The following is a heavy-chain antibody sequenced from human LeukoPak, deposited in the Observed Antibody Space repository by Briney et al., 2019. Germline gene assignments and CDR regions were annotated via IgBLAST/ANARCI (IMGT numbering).Heavy chain of an antibody. D-gene: IGHD1-1*01. CDR2: IIPIFGTA. Sequence: SVKVSCKAPGGAFSSYAISWVRQAPGQGLEWMGGIIPIFGTANYAQKFQGRVTITADESTSTAYMELSSLRSEDTAVYYCASVNRNDDGYFDYWGQGTLVTVSS. V-gene: IGHV1-69*13. CDR1: GGAFSSYA. CDR3: ASVNRNDDGYFDY. J-gene: IGHJ4*02.